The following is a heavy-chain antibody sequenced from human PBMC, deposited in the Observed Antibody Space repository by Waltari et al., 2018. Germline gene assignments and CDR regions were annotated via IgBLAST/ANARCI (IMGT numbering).Heavy chain of an antibody. D-gene: IGHD3-3*01. V-gene: IGHV3-21*01. CDR1: GFTFSSYS. Sequence: EVQLVESGGGLVKSGGSQRLSCAASGFTFSSYSMNWVRQAPGEGRGWLSRISRSSTYIYYSDSVKGRFTISRDNAKNSVFLQMNSLRAEDTAMYYCARAGLSASGVVLDDAFDIWGQGTMVIVSS. J-gene: IGHJ3*02. CDR3: ARAGLSASGVVLDDAFDI. CDR2: ISRSSTYI.